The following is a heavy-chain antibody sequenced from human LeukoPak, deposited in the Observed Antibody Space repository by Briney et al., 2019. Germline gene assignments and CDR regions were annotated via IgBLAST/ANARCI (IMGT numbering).Heavy chain of an antibody. CDR2: ISGSGGST. V-gene: IGHV3-23*01. Sequence: GGSPRLSCAASGFTFSSYAMSWVRQAPGKGLEWVSAISGSGGSTYYADSVKGRFTISRDNSKNTLYLQMNSLRAEDTAVYYCARARLPSIFDYWGQGTLVTVSS. J-gene: IGHJ4*02. D-gene: IGHD3-16*01. CDR3: ARARLPSIFDY. CDR1: GFTFSSYA.